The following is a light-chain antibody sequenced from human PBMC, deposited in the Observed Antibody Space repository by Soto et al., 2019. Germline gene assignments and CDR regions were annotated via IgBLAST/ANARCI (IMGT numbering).Light chain of an antibody. Sequence: EIVLTQSPGTLSLSPGERATLSCRASQSVSSSSLAWYQQKPGQAPRLLIYGASSRATGISDRFSGSGSGTDFTLTSSRLEPEDFAVYYCQQYGSQYIFGQGTKLEIK. CDR1: QSVSSSS. CDR2: GAS. J-gene: IGKJ2*01. CDR3: QQYGSQYI. V-gene: IGKV3-20*01.